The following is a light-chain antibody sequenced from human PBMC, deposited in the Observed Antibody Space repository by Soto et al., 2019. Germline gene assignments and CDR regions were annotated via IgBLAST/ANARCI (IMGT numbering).Light chain of an antibody. CDR2: EVT. V-gene: IGLV2-8*01. CDR1: SSDVGGYDY. Sequence: QSALTQPASASGSPGQSVTISCTGTSSDVGGYDYVSWYQQHPGKAPKLMIYEVTKRPSGVPDRFSGSKSGNTASLTVSGLQAEDEVDYYCSAYAGSNNFVVFGSGTKVTV. CDR3: SAYAGSNNFVV. J-gene: IGLJ1*01.